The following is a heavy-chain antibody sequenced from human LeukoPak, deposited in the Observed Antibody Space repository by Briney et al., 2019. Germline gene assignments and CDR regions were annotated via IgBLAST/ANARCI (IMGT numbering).Heavy chain of an antibody. CDR2: IYDGGST. Sequence: PGGSLRLSSAASGFTFSSYWMSWVRQAPGKGLEWVSVIYDGGSTYYADSVKGRFTISRDNSKNTLYLQMNSLRAEDTAVYYCAKDLVADELGDAFDIWGQGTMVTISS. CDR1: GFTFSSYW. V-gene: IGHV3-66*01. J-gene: IGHJ3*02. D-gene: IGHD5-12*01. CDR3: AKDLVADELGDAFDI.